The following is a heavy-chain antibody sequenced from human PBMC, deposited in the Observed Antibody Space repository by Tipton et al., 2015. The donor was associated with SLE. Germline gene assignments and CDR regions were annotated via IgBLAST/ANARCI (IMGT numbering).Heavy chain of an antibody. Sequence: SLRLSCAASGFTFSSYAMSWVRQAPGKGLEWVSAISGSGGSTYYADSVKGRFTISRDNAKNTLYLQMNSLRAEDTAVYYCARLPRGGWFDPWGQGTLVTVSS. CDR1: GFTFSSYA. V-gene: IGHV3-23*01. CDR2: ISGSGGST. J-gene: IGHJ5*02. CDR3: ARLPRGGWFDP. D-gene: IGHD3-10*01.